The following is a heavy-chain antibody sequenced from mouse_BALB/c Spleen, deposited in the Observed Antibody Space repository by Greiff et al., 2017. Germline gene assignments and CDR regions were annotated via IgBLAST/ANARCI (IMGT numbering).Heavy chain of an antibody. D-gene: IGHD2-3*01. J-gene: IGHJ4*01. CDR1: GFTFSDYG. CDR3: ARDLNGGYYPYYAMDY. V-gene: IGHV5-15*02. CDR2: ISNLAYSI. Sequence: EVMLVESGGGLVQPGGSRKLSCAASGFTFSDYGMAWVRQAPGKGPEWVAFISNLAYSIYYADTVTGRFTISRENAKNTLYLEMSSLRSEDTAMYYCARDLNGGYYPYYAMDYWGQGTSVTVSS.